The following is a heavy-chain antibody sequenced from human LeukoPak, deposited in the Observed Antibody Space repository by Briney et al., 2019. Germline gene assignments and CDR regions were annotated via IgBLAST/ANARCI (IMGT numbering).Heavy chain of an antibody. V-gene: IGHV3-30*18. J-gene: IGHJ4*02. CDR2: ISYDGSNK. CDR3: AKETSSGWYSGFDY. Sequence: GRSLRLSCAASGFTFSNYGMHWVRQAPGKGLEWVAVISYDGSNKYYADSVKGRFTISRDNSKNTLYLQMNSLRAEDTAVYYCAKETSSGWYSGFDYWGQGTLVTVSS. D-gene: IGHD6-19*01. CDR1: GFTFSNYG.